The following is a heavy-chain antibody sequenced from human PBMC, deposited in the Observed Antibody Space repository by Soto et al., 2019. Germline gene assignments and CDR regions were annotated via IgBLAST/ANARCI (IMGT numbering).Heavy chain of an antibody. CDR1: GFTFSNFA. V-gene: IGHV3-23*01. J-gene: IGHJ4*02. CDR3: AKVVAAAL. CDR2: ISASGKST. D-gene: IGHD2-15*01. Sequence: PGGSLRLSCAASGFTFSNFAVNWVRQAPGKGLERVSTISASGKSTYYADSVRGRFTISRDNSGNMLFLQMNGLGADDAAVYYCAKVVAAALWGQGALVTVSS.